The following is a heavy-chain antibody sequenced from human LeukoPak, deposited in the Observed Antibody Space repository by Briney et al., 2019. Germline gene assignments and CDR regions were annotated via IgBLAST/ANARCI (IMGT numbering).Heavy chain of an antibody. CDR3: AKGLRRLYARFDY. CDR2: ISGSGGST. D-gene: IGHD2/OR15-2a*01. Sequence: GGSLRLSCAPSGFTFSIYAMSWVRQAPGRGLEWVSAISGSGGSTYYADSVKGRFTISRDNSKNTLYPQMNSLRAEDTAVYCCAKGLRRLYARFDYWGQGTLVTVSS. J-gene: IGHJ4*02. CDR1: GFTFSIYA. V-gene: IGHV3-23*01.